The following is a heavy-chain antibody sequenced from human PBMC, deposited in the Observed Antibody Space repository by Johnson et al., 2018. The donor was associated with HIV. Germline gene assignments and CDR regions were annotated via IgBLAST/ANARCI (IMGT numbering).Heavy chain of an antibody. J-gene: IGHJ3*02. D-gene: IGHD2-15*01. CDR2: IRSKANSYAT. V-gene: IGHV3-73*01. Sequence: VQLVESGGGVVRPGGSLRLSCAASGFTFSGSAMHWVRPASGKGLEWVGRIRSKANSYATAYSASVKGRFTISRDGSKNTAYLQMNSLKTEDTAVYYCTVHSGGTTCYADAVRGRFTIARDSSKNTLYLQMKSLRVEDTAVYYCARSPETGDRLWRAFDIWG. CDR1: GFTFSGSA. CDR3: TVHSGGTTCYADAVRGRFTIARDSSKNTLYLQMKSLRVEDTAVYYCARSPETGDRLWRAFDI.